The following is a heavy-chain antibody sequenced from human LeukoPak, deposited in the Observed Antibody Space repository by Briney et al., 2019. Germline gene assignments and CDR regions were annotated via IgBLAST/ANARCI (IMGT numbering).Heavy chain of an antibody. CDR2: INPYTGGT. J-gene: IGHJ5*02. D-gene: IGHD5-18*01. V-gene: IGHV1-2*02. CDR1: EYTFSDYF. CDR3: ARGGDTALTWFDP. Sequence: ASVKVPCKASEYTFSDYFLHWVRQAPGQGLERMGWINPYTGGTKYAQEFQGRVTMTSDTSISTGYLELSELRSDDTALYYCARGGDTALTWFDPWGQGTLVTVSS.